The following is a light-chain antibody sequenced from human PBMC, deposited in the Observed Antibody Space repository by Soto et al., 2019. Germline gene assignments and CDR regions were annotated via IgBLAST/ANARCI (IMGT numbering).Light chain of an antibody. V-gene: IGKV1-5*03. Sequence: DIQMTQSPSTLSASVGDSVTITCRASQTIGARLAWYQQRPGKAPSLLMYAASTLENGVPLRFSGSGSWTEFTLTIGSLQPDDFATYYCQQYNDLPFSFGQGTKLEI. CDR1: QTIGAR. CDR3: QQYNDLPFS. J-gene: IGKJ2*03. CDR2: AAS.